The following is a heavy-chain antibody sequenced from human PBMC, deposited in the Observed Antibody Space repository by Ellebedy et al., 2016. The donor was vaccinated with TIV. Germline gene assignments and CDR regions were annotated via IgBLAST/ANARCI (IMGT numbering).Heavy chain of an antibody. V-gene: IGHV3-48*04. CDR2: ISSSSGTI. CDR1: GFALSSYS. D-gene: IGHD1-26*01. CDR3: ATQEGAPYFDY. J-gene: IGHJ4*02. Sequence: GESLKISCAASGFALSSYSMNWVRQAPGKGLEWVSYISSSSGTIYYADSVKGRFTISRDNAKNSLYLQMNSLRAEDTAVYYCATQEGAPYFDYWGQGTLVAVSS.